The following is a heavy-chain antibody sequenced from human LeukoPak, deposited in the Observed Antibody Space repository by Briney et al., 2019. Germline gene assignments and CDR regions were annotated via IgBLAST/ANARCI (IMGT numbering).Heavy chain of an antibody. D-gene: IGHD6-13*01. CDR2: IKQDGSEK. Sequence: PGGSLRLSCAASGFTFSSYWMSWVRQAPGKGLEWVANIKQDGSEKYYVDSVKGRFTISRDNAKSSLYLQMNSLRAEDTAVYYCAREAGGSSWYGYYYYGMDVWGQGTTVTVSS. V-gene: IGHV3-7*01. J-gene: IGHJ6*02. CDR3: AREAGGSSWYGYYYYGMDV. CDR1: GFTFSSYW.